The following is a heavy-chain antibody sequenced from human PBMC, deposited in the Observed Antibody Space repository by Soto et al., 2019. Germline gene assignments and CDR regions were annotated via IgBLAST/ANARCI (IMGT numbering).Heavy chain of an antibody. CDR2: IIPIFGTA. CDR3: ARGLRWPYWYFDL. D-gene: IGHD4-17*01. J-gene: IGHJ2*01. CDR1: GGTFSSYA. V-gene: IGHV1-69*06. Sequence: SVKVSCKASGGTFSSYAISWVRQAPGQGLEWMGGIIPIFGTANYAQKFQGRVTITADKSTSTAYMELSSLRSEDTAVYYCARGLRWPYWYFDLWGRGTLVTVSS.